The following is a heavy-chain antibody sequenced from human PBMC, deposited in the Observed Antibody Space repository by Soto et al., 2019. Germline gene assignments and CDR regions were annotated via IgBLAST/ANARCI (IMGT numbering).Heavy chain of an antibody. CDR3: ARGGYSGYDSSYYYGIDV. D-gene: IGHD5-12*01. V-gene: IGHV4-61*05. J-gene: IGHJ6*02. CDR2: IYYSGST. Sequence: SETLSLTCAVSGGSISGSYYYWGWLRQSPGKGPEWIGYIYYSGSTNYNPSLKSRVTISVDTSKNQFSLKLSSVTAADTAVYYCARGGYSGYDSSYYYGIDVWGQGTTVTVS. CDR1: GGSISGSYYY.